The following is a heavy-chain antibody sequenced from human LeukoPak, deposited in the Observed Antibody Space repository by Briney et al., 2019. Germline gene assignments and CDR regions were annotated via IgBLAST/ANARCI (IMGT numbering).Heavy chain of an antibody. Sequence: ASVKVSCKASGGTFSSYAISWVRQAPGQGLEWMGGIIPIFGTANYAQKFQGRVTITEDESTSTAYMELSSLRSEDTAVYYCARDGHYDILTGYQTDDAFDIWGQGTMVTVSS. CDR1: GGTFSSYA. J-gene: IGHJ3*02. D-gene: IGHD3-9*01. CDR3: ARDGHYDILTGYQTDDAFDI. V-gene: IGHV1-69*13. CDR2: IIPIFGTA.